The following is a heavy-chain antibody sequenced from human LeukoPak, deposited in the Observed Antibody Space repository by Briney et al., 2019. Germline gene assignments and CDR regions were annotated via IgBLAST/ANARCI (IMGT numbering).Heavy chain of an antibody. CDR1: GFTFSSYA. V-gene: IGHV3-30-3*01. Sequence: QPGGSLGLSCAASGFTFSSYAMHWVRQAPGKGLEWVAVISYDGSNKHYADSVKGRFTISRDNSKNTLYLQMNSLRAEDTAVYYCAREDYCSGGSCYSRFDYWGQGTLVTVSS. CDR2: ISYDGSNK. CDR3: AREDYCSGGSCYSRFDY. J-gene: IGHJ4*02. D-gene: IGHD2-15*01.